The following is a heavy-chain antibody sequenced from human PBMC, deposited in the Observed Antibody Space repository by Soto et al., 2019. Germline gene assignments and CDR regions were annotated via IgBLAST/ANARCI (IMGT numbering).Heavy chain of an antibody. CDR1: GFTVSSNY. CDR2: IYSGGST. D-gene: IGHD3-10*01. V-gene: IGHV3-53*01. Sequence: GGSLRLSCAASGFTVSSNYMSWVRQAPGKGLEWVSVIYSGGSTYYADSVKGRFTISRDNSKNTLYLQMNSLRAEDTAVYYCASHGSGSSSYYFDYWGQGTLVTVSS. CDR3: ASHGSGSSSYYFDY. J-gene: IGHJ4*02.